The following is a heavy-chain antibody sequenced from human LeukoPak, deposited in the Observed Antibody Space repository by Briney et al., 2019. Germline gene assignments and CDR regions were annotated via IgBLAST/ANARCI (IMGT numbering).Heavy chain of an antibody. J-gene: IGHJ4*02. V-gene: IGHV4-59*01. CDR1: GGSISSYQ. Sequence: PSETLSLTCTVSGGSISSYQWSWIRQPPGKGLEWIGYIYYSGSTNYNPSLKSRVTISVDTSKNQFSLKLSSVTAADTAVYYCARSDYYDSSGYDFDYWGQGTLVTVSS. D-gene: IGHD3-22*01. CDR2: IYYSGST. CDR3: ARSDYYDSSGYDFDY.